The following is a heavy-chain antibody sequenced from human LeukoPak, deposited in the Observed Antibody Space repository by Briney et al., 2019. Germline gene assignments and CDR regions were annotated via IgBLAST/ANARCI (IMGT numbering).Heavy chain of an antibody. CDR3: ARGGAAFYYFDY. D-gene: IGHD3-16*01. CDR1: GGSISSGDIY. J-gene: IGHJ4*02. Sequence: PSQTLSLTCSVSGGSISSGDIYWNWIRQRPGKDLEWIGYIYDSGRTLNNPSLKGRVTMSLDTSNNQFSLRLSSVTAADTAVYYCARGGAAFYYFDYWGQGTLATVSS. CDR2: IYDSGRT. V-gene: IGHV4-30-4*01.